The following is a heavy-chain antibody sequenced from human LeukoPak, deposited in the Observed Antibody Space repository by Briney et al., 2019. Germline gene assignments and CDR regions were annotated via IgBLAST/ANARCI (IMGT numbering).Heavy chain of an antibody. CDR1: GFTFSSYG. CDR2: IRYDGSNK. V-gene: IGHV3-30*02. D-gene: IGHD6-13*01. CDR3: AKDGEYSSSWYYYYYYMDV. J-gene: IGHJ6*03. Sequence: PGGSLRLSCAASGFTFSSYGMHWVRQAPGKGLEWVAFIRYDGSNKYYADSVKGRFTISRDNSKNTLYLQMNSLRAENTAVYYCAKDGEYSSSWYYYYYYMDVWGKGTTVTISS.